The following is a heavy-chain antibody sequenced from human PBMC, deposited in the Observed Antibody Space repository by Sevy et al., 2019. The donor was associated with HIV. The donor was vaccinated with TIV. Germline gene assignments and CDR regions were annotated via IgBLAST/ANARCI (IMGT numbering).Heavy chain of an antibody. V-gene: IGHV3-21*01. J-gene: IGHJ3*02. Sequence: GGSLRLSCAASGFTFSSYSMNWVRQAPGKGLEWVSSISSSSSYIYYADSVKGRFTISRDNAKNSLYLQMNSLRAEDRAVYYCAREDSYDFWSGPYAFDIWGQGTMVTVSS. CDR2: ISSSSSYI. D-gene: IGHD3-3*01. CDR1: GFTFSSYS. CDR3: AREDSYDFWSGPYAFDI.